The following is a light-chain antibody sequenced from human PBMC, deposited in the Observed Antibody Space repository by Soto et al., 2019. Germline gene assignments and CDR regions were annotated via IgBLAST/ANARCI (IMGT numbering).Light chain of an antibody. Sequence: DIVMTQSPRSLPVTPGEPASISCRSSQSLLHSNGYNYLDWYLQKPGQSPQLLIYLGSTRASGVPDRFSGSGSGTDFTLKIARVEADDVGVYYCMKALQTPWTFGQGTKVEIK. CDR3: MKALQTPWT. J-gene: IGKJ1*01. CDR2: LGS. CDR1: QSLLHSNGYNY. V-gene: IGKV2-28*01.